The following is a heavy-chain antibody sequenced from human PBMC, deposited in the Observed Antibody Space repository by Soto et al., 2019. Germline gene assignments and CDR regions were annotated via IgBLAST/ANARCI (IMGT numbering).Heavy chain of an antibody. CDR2: ISAYNGNR. CDR3: ARVLKEGIPADVDY. D-gene: IGHD2-2*01. V-gene: IGHV1-18*01. J-gene: IGHJ4*02. Sequence: QVHLVQSGTEVKKPGASVKVSCKASGYTFTDYGISWVRQAPGQGLEWMGWISAYNGNRNYAQKFDDRVTMTTDSSSSTAYMELRSLRPDDTAVYYCARVLKEGIPADVDYWGQGTLVTVSS. CDR1: GYTFTDYG.